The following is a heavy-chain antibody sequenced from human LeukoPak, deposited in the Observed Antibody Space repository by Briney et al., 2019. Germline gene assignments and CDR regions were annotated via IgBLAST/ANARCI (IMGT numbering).Heavy chain of an antibody. CDR3: ASSGSGSYENWFDP. Sequence: ASVTVSCTASGYTFTSYYMHWARQAPGQGLEWMGIINPSGGSTSYAQKFQGRVTMTRDTSTSTVYMGLSSLRSEDTAVYYCASSGSGSYENWFDPWGQGTLVTVSS. D-gene: IGHD1-26*01. V-gene: IGHV1-46*01. J-gene: IGHJ5*02. CDR1: GYTFTSYY. CDR2: INPSGGST.